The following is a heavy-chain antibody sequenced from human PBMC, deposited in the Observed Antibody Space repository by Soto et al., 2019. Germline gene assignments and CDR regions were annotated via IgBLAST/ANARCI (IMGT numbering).Heavy chain of an antibody. CDR3: AGDSVELRSYGPGIFDY. D-gene: IGHD3-10*01. CDR1: GYTFTSYG. Sequence: QVQLVQSGAEVKKPGASVKVSCKASGYTFTSYGISWVRQAPGQGLEWMGWISAYNGNTTYAQKLQGRVTMTTDTSTGTAYMELRSLRSDDTAVYYCAGDSVELRSYGPGIFDYWGQGTLVTVSS. CDR2: ISAYNGNT. V-gene: IGHV1-18*01. J-gene: IGHJ4*02.